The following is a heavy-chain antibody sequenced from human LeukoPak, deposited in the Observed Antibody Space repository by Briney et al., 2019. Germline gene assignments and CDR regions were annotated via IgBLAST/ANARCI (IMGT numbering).Heavy chain of an antibody. CDR2: ISSSSSTI. V-gene: IGHV3-48*01. CDR1: GFTFSSYS. CDR3: ARDLGGYGDYGTNFDY. J-gene: IGHJ4*02. D-gene: IGHD4-17*01. Sequence: GGSLRLSCAASGFTFSSYSMNWVCQAPGKGLEWVSYISSSSSTIYYADSVKGRFTISRDNAKNSLYLQMNSLRAEDTAVYYCARDLGGYGDYGTNFDYWGQGTLVTVSS.